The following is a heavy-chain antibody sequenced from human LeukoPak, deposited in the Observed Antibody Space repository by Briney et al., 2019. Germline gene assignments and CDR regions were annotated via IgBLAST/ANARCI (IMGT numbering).Heavy chain of an antibody. CDR1: GGSFSGYY. V-gene: IGHV4-34*01. J-gene: IGHJ3*02. CDR2: INHSGST. CDR3: ARGSVDTAMTYAFDI. D-gene: IGHD5-18*01. Sequence: SETLSLTCAVYGGSFSGYYWSWIRQPPGKGLEWIGEINHSGSTNYNPSLKSRVTISVDTSKNQFSLKLSSVTAADTAVYYCARGSVDTAMTYAFDIWGQGTMVTVSS.